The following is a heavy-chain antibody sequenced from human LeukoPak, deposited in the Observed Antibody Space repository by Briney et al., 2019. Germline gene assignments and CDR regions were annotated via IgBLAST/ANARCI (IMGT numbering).Heavy chain of an antibody. V-gene: IGHV3-49*04. CDR1: GGTFGDYA. D-gene: IGHD6-13*01. CDR3: TRDREAAAGINALDI. J-gene: IGHJ3*02. Sequence: GGSLRLSCTPSGGTFGDYAVSWVRQAPGKGLEWLGFITSKAVGGTAEYAAAVKGRFTISRDDSKSLAYLQMNSLKTENTAVYYCTRDREAAAGINALDIWGQGTMVTVSS. CDR2: ITSKAVGGTA.